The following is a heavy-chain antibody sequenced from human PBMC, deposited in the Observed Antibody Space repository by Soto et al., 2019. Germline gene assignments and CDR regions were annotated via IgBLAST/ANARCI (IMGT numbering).Heavy chain of an antibody. Sequence: PGGSLRLSCAASGFTFSSYGMHWVRQAPGKGLEWVAVISYDGSNKYYADSVKGRFTISRDNSKNTLYLQMNSLRAEDTAVYYCAKDYTPGFRDYVWGNLRAAFDIWGQGTMVTVSS. CDR2: ISYDGSNK. CDR1: GFTFSSYG. D-gene: IGHD3-16*01. J-gene: IGHJ3*02. CDR3: AKDYTPGFRDYVWGNLRAAFDI. V-gene: IGHV3-30*18.